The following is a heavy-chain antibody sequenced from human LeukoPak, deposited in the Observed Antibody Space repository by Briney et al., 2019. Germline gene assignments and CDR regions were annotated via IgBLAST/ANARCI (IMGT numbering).Heavy chain of an antibody. CDR3: ARGRDMYQPLLGWSDP. Sequence: PGGSLRLSCAASGFTFSSYEMNWVRQAPGKGLEWVSCISSSGSTIYYADSVKGRFTISRDNAKNSLYLQMNSLRAEDTAVYYCARGRDMYQPLLGWSDPWGQGTLVTVSS. J-gene: IGHJ5*02. CDR2: ISSSGSTI. D-gene: IGHD2-2*01. V-gene: IGHV3-48*03. CDR1: GFTFSSYE.